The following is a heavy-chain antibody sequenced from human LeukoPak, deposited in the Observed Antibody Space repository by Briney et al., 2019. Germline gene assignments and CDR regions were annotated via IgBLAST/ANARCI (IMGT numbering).Heavy chain of an antibody. CDR3: ARVPGIAVAGKFDP. CDR2: IYHSGST. J-gene: IGHJ5*02. D-gene: IGHD6-19*01. V-gene: IGHV4-4*02. Sequence: SGTLSLTCAVSGGSISSSNWWSWVRQPPGKGLEWIGEIYHSGSTNYNPSLKSRVTISVDKSKNQFSLKLSSVTAADTAVYYRARVPGIAVAGKFDPWGQGTLVTVSS. CDR1: GGSISSSNW.